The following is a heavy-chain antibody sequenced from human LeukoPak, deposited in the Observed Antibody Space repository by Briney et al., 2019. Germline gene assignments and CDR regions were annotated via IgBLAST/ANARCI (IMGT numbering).Heavy chain of an antibody. J-gene: IGHJ4*02. CDR1: GFTFSSYG. V-gene: IGHV3-30*03. Sequence: GGSLRLSCAASGFTFSSYGMHWVRQAPGKGLEWVAVISYDGSNKYYADSVKGRFTISRDNSKNTLYLQMNSLRAEDTAVYYCAGLPYWGQGTLVTVSS. D-gene: IGHD2-15*01. CDR2: ISYDGSNK. CDR3: AGLPY.